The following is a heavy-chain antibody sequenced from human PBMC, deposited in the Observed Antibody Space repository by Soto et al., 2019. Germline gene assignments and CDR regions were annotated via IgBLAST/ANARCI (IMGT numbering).Heavy chain of an antibody. D-gene: IGHD3-22*01. CDR1: GFPFSSYV. V-gene: IGHV3-23*01. Sequence: PGGSLRLSCAASGFPFSSYVMAWVRQAPGKGLEWVSGISGGGSNTFYADSVKGRFTISRDNSKNTLLLQMNSLRAEDTAVYYCARDHYYDSSGYSRPYYYGMDVWGQGTTVTVSS. J-gene: IGHJ6*02. CDR3: ARDHYYDSSGYSRPYYYGMDV. CDR2: ISGGGSNT.